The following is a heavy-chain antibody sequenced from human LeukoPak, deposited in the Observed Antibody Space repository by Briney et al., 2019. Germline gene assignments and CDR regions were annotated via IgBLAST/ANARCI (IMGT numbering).Heavy chain of an antibody. CDR1: GCTFSSYW. Sequence: GGSLRLSCAASGCTFSSYWMSWVRQAPGKGLEWVANIKQDGSEKYYVDSVKGRFTISRDNAKNSLYLQMNSLRAEDTAVYYCARDQGPYGDYYFDYWGQGTLVTVSS. J-gene: IGHJ4*02. D-gene: IGHD4-17*01. V-gene: IGHV3-7*01. CDR3: ARDQGPYGDYYFDY. CDR2: IKQDGSEK.